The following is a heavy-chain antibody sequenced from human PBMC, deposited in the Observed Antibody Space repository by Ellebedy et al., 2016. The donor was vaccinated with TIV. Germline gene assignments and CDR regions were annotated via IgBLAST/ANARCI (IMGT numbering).Heavy chain of an antibody. J-gene: IGHJ4*02. CDR2: ISDTGGST. V-gene: IGHV3-23*01. D-gene: IGHD5-24*01. Sequence: PGGSLRLSCAASGFTFRRYPMNWVRKTPGKGLEWVSAISDTGGSTYYADSVKGRFTISRDNSKNTLYLQMNSLRAEDTAVYFCGTVATTFDYWGQGTLVTVSS. CDR3: GTVATTFDY. CDR1: GFTFRRYP.